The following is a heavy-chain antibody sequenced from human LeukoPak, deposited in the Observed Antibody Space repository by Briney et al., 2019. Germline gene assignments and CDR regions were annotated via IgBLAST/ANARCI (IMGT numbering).Heavy chain of an antibody. Sequence: GGSLRLSCAASGFTFSSYAMHWVRQAPGKGLEWVANIKQDGSEKYYVDSVKGRFTISRDNAKNSLYLQMNSLRAEDTAVYYCARKRGFDYWGQGTLVTVSS. J-gene: IGHJ4*02. CDR3: ARKRGFDY. CDR2: IKQDGSEK. D-gene: IGHD5-24*01. V-gene: IGHV3-7*01. CDR1: GFTFSSYA.